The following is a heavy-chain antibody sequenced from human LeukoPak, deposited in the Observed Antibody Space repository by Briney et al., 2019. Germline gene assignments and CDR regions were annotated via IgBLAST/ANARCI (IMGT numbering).Heavy chain of an antibody. CDR1: GGSISSYY. Sequence: PSETLSLTCTVSGGSISSYYWSWIRQPAGKGLEWIGRIYTSGSTNYNPSLKSRVTMSVDTSKNQFSLKLSSVTAADTAVYYCAREIARTSSTSPRVYYYYYMDVWGKGTTVTISS. D-gene: IGHD2-2*01. CDR2: IYTSGST. CDR3: AREIARTSSTSPRVYYYYYMDV. V-gene: IGHV4-4*07. J-gene: IGHJ6*03.